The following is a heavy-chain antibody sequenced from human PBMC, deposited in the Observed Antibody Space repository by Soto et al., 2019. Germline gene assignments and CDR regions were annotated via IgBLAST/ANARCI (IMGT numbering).Heavy chain of an antibody. Sequence: PGGSLRLSCAASGFTFSSYSMNWVRQAPGKGLEWVSSISSSSSYIYYADSVKGRFTISRDNAKNSLYLQMNSLRAEDTAVYYCARGGVGATLNGTDVWGQGTTVTVSS. D-gene: IGHD1-26*01. J-gene: IGHJ6*02. V-gene: IGHV3-21*01. CDR1: GFTFSSYS. CDR3: ARGGVGATLNGTDV. CDR2: ISSSSSYI.